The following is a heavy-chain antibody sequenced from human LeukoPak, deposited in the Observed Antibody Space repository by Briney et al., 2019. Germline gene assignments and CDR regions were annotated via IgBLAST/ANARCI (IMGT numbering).Heavy chain of an antibody. J-gene: IGHJ4*02. V-gene: IGHV3-21*04. CDR1: GFTFSSYS. CDR3: AKGSAYDPRDY. D-gene: IGHD3-22*01. CDR2: ISSSSSYI. Sequence: GGSLRLSCAASGFTFSSYSMNWVRQAPGKGLEWVSSISSSSSYIYYTDSVKGRFTISRDNAKNSLYLQMNSLRAEDTSVYYCAKGSAYDPRDYWGQGTLVTVSS.